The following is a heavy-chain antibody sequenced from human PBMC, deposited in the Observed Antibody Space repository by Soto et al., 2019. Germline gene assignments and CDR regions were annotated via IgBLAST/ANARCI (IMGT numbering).Heavy chain of an antibody. CDR3: ARDRPYGDPNWFDP. Sequence: QVQLVESGGGGVQPGGSLSLSCATSGFTFTSFTMHWVRQAPGKGLEWIAVMSYDGARTDYADAVKGRFTISRDTSKNTLYLQMNHLRPDDTAMYYCARDRPYGDPNWFDPWGQGTLVTVSS. D-gene: IGHD4-17*01. V-gene: IGHV3-30-3*01. J-gene: IGHJ5*02. CDR1: GFTFTSFT. CDR2: MSYDGART.